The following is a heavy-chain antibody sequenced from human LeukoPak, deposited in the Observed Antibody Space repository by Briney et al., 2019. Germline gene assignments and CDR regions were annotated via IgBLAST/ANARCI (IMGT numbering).Heavy chain of an antibody. CDR3: ARRYSSRWTGGGWWFDP. CDR2: IYYSWGT. CDR1: GGSFSGYY. J-gene: IGHJ5*02. Sequence: TLTLTCAVYGGSFSGYYWSWIRQHPGKGLEWIGYIYYSWGTYYNPSLKSRVTKSVDTSKNQFSLKWISVSAADKAVYYCARRYSSRWTGGGWWFDPWGQGTLVTVSS. D-gene: IGHD6-13*01. V-gene: IGHV4-31*11.